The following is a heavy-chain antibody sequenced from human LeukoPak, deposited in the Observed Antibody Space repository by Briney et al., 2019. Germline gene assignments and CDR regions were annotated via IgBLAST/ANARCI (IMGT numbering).Heavy chain of an antibody. J-gene: IGHJ3*02. CDR3: ARMVSYAFDM. CDR1: GFTFSSYW. D-gene: IGHD3-16*02. Sequence: PGGSLRLSCTASGFTFSSYWMHWVRQGPGKGLEWVSRINSEGTTTMYADSVKGRFTTSRENAKDTLSLQMNSLRAEETAVYYCARMVSYAFDMWGQGTMVTVSS. V-gene: IGHV3-74*03. CDR2: INSEGTTT.